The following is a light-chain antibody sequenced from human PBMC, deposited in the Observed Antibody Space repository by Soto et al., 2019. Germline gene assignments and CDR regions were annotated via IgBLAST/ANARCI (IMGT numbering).Light chain of an antibody. CDR1: QDISNF. V-gene: IGKV1-27*01. J-gene: IGKJ4*01. CDR3: QKCKIAPFT. CDR2: AAS. Sequence: DIQMTQSPSSLSAFVGDTVTITCRASQDISNFLAWYQQKPGKVPKLLIYAASTLQSGVPSRFSGSGSGTDFTLTISSLQPEDVATYYCQKCKIAPFTVGGGTKVEMK.